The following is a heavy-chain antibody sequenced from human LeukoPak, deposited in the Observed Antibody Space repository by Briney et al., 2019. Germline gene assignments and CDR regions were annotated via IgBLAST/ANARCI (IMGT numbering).Heavy chain of an antibody. V-gene: IGHV4-39*07. D-gene: IGHD6-13*01. CDR2: FYYSGRT. J-gene: IGHJ4*02. CDR1: GDSISSGGYY. CDR3: ARGGGIGAAGPLDY. Sequence: KPSETLSLTCTVSGDSISSGGYYWGWIRQPPGKGLEWIGSFYYSGRTYYDPSLKSRVTISVDTSKNQFSLNMTSVTAADTAVYYCARGGGIGAAGPLDYWGQGTLVTVSS.